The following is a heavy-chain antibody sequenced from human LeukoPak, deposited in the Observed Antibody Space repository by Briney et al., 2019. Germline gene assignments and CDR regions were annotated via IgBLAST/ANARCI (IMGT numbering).Heavy chain of an antibody. Sequence: SQTLSLTCAISGDSVSSDSAAWNWIRRSPSRGLEWLGRTYYRSKWLNDYAVSVKSRITISPDTSKNQFSLQLNPVTPEDAAVYYCTRSSLSSWVINWGQGTLVTVSS. CDR1: GDSVSSDSAA. D-gene: IGHD6-13*01. CDR2: TYYRSKWLN. J-gene: IGHJ4*02. V-gene: IGHV6-1*01. CDR3: TRSSLSSWVIN.